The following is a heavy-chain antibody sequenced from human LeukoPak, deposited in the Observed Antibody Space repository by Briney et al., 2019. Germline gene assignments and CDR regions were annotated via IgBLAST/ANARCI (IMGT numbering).Heavy chain of an antibody. CDR3: ARGSCSGGSCYSCNH. CDR1: GFTFSSYS. Sequence: GGSLRLSCAASGFTFSSYSMNWVRQAPGKGLEWVSSISSSSSHIYYADSVKGRFTISRDNAKNSLYLQMNSLRAEDTAVYYCARGSCSGGSCYSCNHWGQGTLVTVSS. V-gene: IGHV3-21*01. D-gene: IGHD2-15*01. CDR2: ISSSSSHI. J-gene: IGHJ4*02.